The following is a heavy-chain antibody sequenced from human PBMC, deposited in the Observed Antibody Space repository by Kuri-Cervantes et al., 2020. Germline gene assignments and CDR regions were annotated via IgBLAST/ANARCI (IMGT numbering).Heavy chain of an antibody. D-gene: IGHD2-15*01. Sequence: GGSLRLSCTVSGGSISSGGYSWSWVRQAPGKGLEWVSGISWNSGSIGYADSVKGRFTISRDNAKNSLYLQMNSLRAEDTAVYYCAREPVIGYCSGGSCYGGMDVWGQGTTVTVSS. CDR2: ISWNSGSI. V-gene: IGHV3-9*01. CDR1: GGSISSGGYS. J-gene: IGHJ6*02. CDR3: AREPVIGYCSGGSCYGGMDV.